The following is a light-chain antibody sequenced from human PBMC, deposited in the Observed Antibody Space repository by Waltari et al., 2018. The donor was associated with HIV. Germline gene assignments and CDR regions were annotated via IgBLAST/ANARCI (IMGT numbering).Light chain of an antibody. CDR2: RDN. Sequence: QSVLTQPPSASGTPGQRVTISCSGSDSNIGSHTVNWYQQLPGMAPKLLIFRDNQRPLGVPDRFSGSKSGTSASLDISGLQSEDEADYYCATWDDRDDNLSSFYVFATGTKVTVL. V-gene: IGLV1-44*01. CDR1: DSNIGSHT. J-gene: IGLJ1*01. CDR3: ATWDDRDDNLSSFYV.